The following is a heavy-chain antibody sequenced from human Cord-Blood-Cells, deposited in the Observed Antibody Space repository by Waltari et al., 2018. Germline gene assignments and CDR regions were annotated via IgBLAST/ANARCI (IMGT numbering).Heavy chain of an antibody. CDR3: ARGKDIVVVPAAEGFDY. J-gene: IGHJ4*02. Sequence: QVQLQQWGAGLLKPSETLSLTCSVYGGSFSGYYWSWIRQPPGKGLEWIGEIKHSGSTNHNPSRKSRVTRSVDTSKNQFSLKLSSVTAADTAVYYCARGKDIVVVPAAEGFDYWGQGTLVTVSS. CDR2: IKHSGST. CDR1: GGSFSGYY. D-gene: IGHD2-2*01. V-gene: IGHV4-34*01.